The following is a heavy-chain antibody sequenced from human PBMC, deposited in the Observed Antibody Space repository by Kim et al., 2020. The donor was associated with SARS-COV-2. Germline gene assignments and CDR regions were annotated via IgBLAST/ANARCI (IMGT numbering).Heavy chain of an antibody. V-gene: IGHV1-2*02. CDR3: ASLKGDYDYVWGEFDY. D-gene: IGHD3-16*01. J-gene: IGHJ4*02. Sequence: KFQGRVTMTRDTSISTAYMELSRLRSDDTAVYYCASLKGDYDYVWGEFDYWGQGTLVTVSS.